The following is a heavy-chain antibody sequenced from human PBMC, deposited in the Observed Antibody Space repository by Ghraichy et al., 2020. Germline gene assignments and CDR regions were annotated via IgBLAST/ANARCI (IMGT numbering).Heavy chain of an antibody. CDR3: ARDLGTGNAFDI. V-gene: IGHV3-11*06. CDR2: ISSSSSYT. D-gene: IGHD3-10*01. J-gene: IGHJ3*02. CDR1: GFTFSDYY. Sequence: GGSLRLSCAASGFTFSDYYMSWIRQAPGKGLEWVSYISSSSSYTNYADSVKGRFTISRDNAKNSLYLQMNSLRAEDTAVYYCARDLGTGNAFDIWGQGTMVTVSS.